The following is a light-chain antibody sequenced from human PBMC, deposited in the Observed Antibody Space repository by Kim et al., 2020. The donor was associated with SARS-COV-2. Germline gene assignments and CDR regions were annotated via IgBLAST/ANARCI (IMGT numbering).Light chain of an antibody. CDR1: SSDVGGYNY. Sequence: QSALTQPASVSGSPGQSITISCTGTSSDVGGYNYVSWYQQHPGNAPKLMIYDVSKRPSGVSNRFSGSKSGNTASLTISGLQAEDEADYYCSSYTSSSTNVFGTGTKVTVL. CDR3: SSYTSSSTNV. CDR2: DVS. J-gene: IGLJ1*01. V-gene: IGLV2-14*01.